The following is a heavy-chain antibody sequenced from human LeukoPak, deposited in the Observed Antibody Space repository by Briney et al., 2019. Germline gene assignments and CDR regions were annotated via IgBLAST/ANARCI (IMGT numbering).Heavy chain of an antibody. Sequence: PSETLSLTCTVSGGSISSSNYYWGWIRQPPGKGLEWIGSLYYSGSTYYNPSLKSRVTISVDTSKNEFSLKLSSVTAADTVVYYCARLKLGYSSSQPFDYWGQGILVTVSS. CDR1: GGSISSSNYY. CDR2: LYYSGST. D-gene: IGHD6-13*01. CDR3: ARLKLGYSSSQPFDY. J-gene: IGHJ4*02. V-gene: IGHV4-39*01.